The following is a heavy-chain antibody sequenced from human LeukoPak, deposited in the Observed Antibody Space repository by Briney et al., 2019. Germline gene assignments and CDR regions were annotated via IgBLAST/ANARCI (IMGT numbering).Heavy chain of an antibody. V-gene: IGHV1-2*06. Sequence: GASVKASCKASGYTFTSYYMHWVRQAPGQGLEWMGRINPNSGGTNYAQKFQGRVTMTRDTSISTAYMELSRLRSDDTAVYYCARTLRSAPLWRSVDYWGQGTLVTVSS. D-gene: IGHD3-3*01. CDR3: ARTLRSAPLWRSVDY. CDR2: INPNSGGT. CDR1: GYTFTSYY. J-gene: IGHJ4*02.